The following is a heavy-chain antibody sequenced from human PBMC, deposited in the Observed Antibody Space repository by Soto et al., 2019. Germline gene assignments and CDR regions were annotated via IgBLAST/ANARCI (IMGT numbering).Heavy chain of an antibody. CDR3: ATRRIYSSSTPFGYGMGV. Sequence: GGSLRLSCAASGFTFSSYWMSWVRQAPGKGLEWVANIKQDVSEKYYVDSVKGRFTISRDNAKNSLYLQMNSLRAEDTAVYYCATRRIYSSSTPFGYGMGVWGQGTRVTVSS. D-gene: IGHD6-6*01. V-gene: IGHV3-7*03. J-gene: IGHJ6*02. CDR1: GFTFSSYW. CDR2: IKQDVSEK.